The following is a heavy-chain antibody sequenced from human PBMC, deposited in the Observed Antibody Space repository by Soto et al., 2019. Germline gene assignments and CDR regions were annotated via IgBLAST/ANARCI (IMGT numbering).Heavy chain of an antibody. CDR1: GYTFPSYY. J-gene: IGHJ6*02. V-gene: IGHV1-46*01. CDR2: INPSGGST. Sequence: ASVKVSCKASGYTFPSYYMHWVRQAPGQGLEWMGIINPSGGSTSYAQKFQGRVTMTRDTSTSTVYMELSSLRSEDTAVYYCARDYDILSGPSYCYGMDVWGQGTTVTVSS. D-gene: IGHD3-9*01. CDR3: ARDYDILSGPSYCYGMDV.